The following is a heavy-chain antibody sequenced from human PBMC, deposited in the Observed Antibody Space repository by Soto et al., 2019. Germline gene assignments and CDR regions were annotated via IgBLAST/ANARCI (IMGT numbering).Heavy chain of an antibody. D-gene: IGHD6-13*01. CDR1: GGSISSSSYY. J-gene: IGHJ5*02. Sequence: SETLSLTCTVSGGSISSSSYYWGWIRQPPGKGLEWIGSIYYSGSTYYNPSLKSRVTISVDTSKNQFSLKLSSVTAADTAVYYCARPLTATGAGIWFDPWGQGTLVTVSS. CDR2: IYYSGST. CDR3: ARPLTATGAGIWFDP. V-gene: IGHV4-39*01.